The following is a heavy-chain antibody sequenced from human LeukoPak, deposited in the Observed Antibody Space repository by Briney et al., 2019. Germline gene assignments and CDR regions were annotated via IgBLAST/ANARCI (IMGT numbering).Heavy chain of an antibody. CDR2: IDYSGST. Sequence: SETLALTCTVSGGSIRSYFWSWIRQPPGKGLEWIGYIDYSGSTNYSPSLKSRVTILVDTSKNQFSLNLSSVTAADTALYYCARNGRKCTGGSCYLDYWGQGILVIVSS. CDR3: ARNGRKCTGGSCYLDY. CDR1: GGSIRSYF. J-gene: IGHJ4*02. V-gene: IGHV4-59*08. D-gene: IGHD2-15*01.